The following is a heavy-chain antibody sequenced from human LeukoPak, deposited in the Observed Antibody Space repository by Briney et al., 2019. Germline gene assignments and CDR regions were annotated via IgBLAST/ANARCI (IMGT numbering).Heavy chain of an antibody. CDR1: GFSFSTSW. Sequence: GGTLRLSCAASGFSFSTSWMTCVRGAPGKGREWVDSIKEDGTKQYFVDPVKGRFTISRDNAKSSLYLQMNSLRVEDTAVYYCARDPPPPLDAFDIWGQGTMVTVSS. J-gene: IGHJ3*02. CDR3: ARDPPPPLDAFDI. V-gene: IGHV3-7*01. CDR2: IKEDGTKQ.